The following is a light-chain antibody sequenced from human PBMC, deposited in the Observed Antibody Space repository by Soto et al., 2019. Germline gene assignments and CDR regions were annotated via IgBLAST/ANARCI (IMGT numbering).Light chain of an antibody. J-gene: IGKJ1*01. CDR3: QQYSNWPRT. CDR1: QSVSSN. CDR2: GAS. V-gene: IGKV3-15*01. Sequence: EIVMTQSPATLSVSPVERATLSCIASQSVSSNLAWYQQKPGQALRLLMYGASTRATGIPARFSGSGSGTEFTLTISSLQSEDFAVYYCQQYSNWPRTFGQGTKVDIK.